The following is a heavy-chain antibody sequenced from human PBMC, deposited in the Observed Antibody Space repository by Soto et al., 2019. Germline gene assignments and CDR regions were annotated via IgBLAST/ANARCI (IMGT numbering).Heavy chain of an antibody. D-gene: IGHD4-17*01. J-gene: IGHJ4*02. CDR3: ARETTVTTFDD. CDR1: GYTFTSYA. CDR2: INAGNGNT. Sequence: QVQLVQSGAEVKKHGASVQVSCTDSGYTFTSYAMHWVRQAPGQRLEWMGWINAGNGNTKYSQKFLGRGTITRGTAASTAYIELRSLRSEDTAVYYCARETTVTTFDDWGQGTLVTVSS. V-gene: IGHV1-3*01.